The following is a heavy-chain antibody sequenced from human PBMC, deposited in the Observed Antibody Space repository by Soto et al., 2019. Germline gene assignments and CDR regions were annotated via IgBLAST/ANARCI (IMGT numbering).Heavy chain of an antibody. CDR2: INHSGST. CDR1: GGSFSGYY. V-gene: IGHV4-34*01. J-gene: IGHJ4*02. D-gene: IGHD3-16*01. CDR3: ARGLKGEFMITFGGVRDY. Sequence: SETLSLTCAVYGGSFSGYYWSWIRQPPGKGLEWIGEINHSGSTNYNPSLKSRVTISVDTSKNQFSLKLSSVTAADTAVYYCARGLKGEFMITFGGVRDYWGQGTLVTVSS.